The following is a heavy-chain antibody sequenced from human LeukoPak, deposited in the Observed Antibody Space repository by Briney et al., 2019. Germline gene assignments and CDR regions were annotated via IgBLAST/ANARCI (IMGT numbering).Heavy chain of an antibody. D-gene: IGHD2-21*02. J-gene: IGHJ4*02. Sequence: GGSLRLSCAASGFSFSSYRMNWVRQAPGKGLEWVSSVSNSGDYIHYADSVKGRFTISRDNSKNSLYLQMNSLRAEDTAVYYCAKDFVVVPGNVNYFDYWGQGTLVTVSS. CDR2: VSNSGDYI. V-gene: IGHV3-21*06. CDR1: GFSFSSYR. CDR3: AKDFVVVPGNVNYFDY.